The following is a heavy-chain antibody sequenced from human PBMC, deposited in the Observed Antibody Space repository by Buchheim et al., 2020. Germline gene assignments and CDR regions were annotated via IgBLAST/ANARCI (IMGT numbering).Heavy chain of an antibody. CDR2: IYYSGST. CDR1: GGSISSSSYY. J-gene: IGHJ5*02. D-gene: IGHD1-26*01. CDR3: ASYFESIVGATRWFDP. V-gene: IGHV4-39*01. Sequence: QLQLQESGPGLVKPSETLSLTCTVSGGSISSSSYYWGWIRQPPGKGLEWIGSIYYSGSTYYNPSLKSRVTISVDTSKNQFSLKLSSVTAADTAVYYCASYFESIVGATRWFDPWGQGTL.